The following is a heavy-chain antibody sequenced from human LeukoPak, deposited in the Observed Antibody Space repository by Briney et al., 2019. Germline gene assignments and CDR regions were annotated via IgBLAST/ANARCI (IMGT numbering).Heavy chain of an antibody. CDR1: GFTFSSYS. CDR3: ARGLSSGWRAFDI. D-gene: IGHD6-19*01. CDR2: TSSSSSYI. V-gene: IGHV3-21*01. Sequence: WRSLRLSCAASGFTFSSYSMNWVRQAPGKGLEWVSSTSSSSSYIYYADSVKGRFTISRDSDKNSLYLQMNSLRAEDTAVYYCARGLSSGWRAFDIWGQGTMVTVSP. J-gene: IGHJ3*02.